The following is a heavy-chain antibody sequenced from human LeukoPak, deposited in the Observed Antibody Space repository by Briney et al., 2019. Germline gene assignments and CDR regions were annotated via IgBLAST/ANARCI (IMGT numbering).Heavy chain of an antibody. Sequence: SETLSLTCTVSGGSISSYYWSWIRQPAGKGLEWIGRIYTSGSTNYNPSLKSRVTMSVDTSKNQFSPKLSSVTAADTAVYYCAREATYYYVSGERYYGMDVWGQGTTVTVSS. CDR3: AREATYYYVSGERYYGMDV. CDR1: GGSISSYY. V-gene: IGHV4-4*07. J-gene: IGHJ6*02. D-gene: IGHD3-10*01. CDR2: IYTSGST.